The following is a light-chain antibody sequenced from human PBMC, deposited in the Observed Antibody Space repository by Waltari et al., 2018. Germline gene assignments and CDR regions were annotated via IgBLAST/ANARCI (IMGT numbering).Light chain of an antibody. Sequence: QSALTQPRSVSGSPGQSVNNPCTGTTSDVGGYNYVSLYQQHPGKAPKLMIHDVSKRPSGVPDRFSGSKSGNTASLTISGLLAEDEADYYCCSYAGSYTFGVFGGGTKLTVL. CDR2: DVS. CDR3: CSYAGSYTFGV. J-gene: IGLJ2*01. V-gene: IGLV2-11*02. CDR1: TSDVGGYNY.